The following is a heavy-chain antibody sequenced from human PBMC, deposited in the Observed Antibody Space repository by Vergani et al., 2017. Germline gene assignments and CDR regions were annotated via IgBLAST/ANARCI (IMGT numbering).Heavy chain of an antibody. D-gene: IGHD5-18*01. Sequence: EVQLVESGGGLVKPGGSLRLSCAASGFTFSSYSMNWVRQAPGKGLEWVSSISSSSSYIYYADSVKGRFTISRDNAKNSLYLQMNSLRAEDTAVYYCAGGSGAPRYSYGSDYYYYGMDVLGQXP. V-gene: IGHV3-21*01. CDR3: AGGSGAPRYSYGSDYYYYGMDV. CDR1: GFTFSSYS. J-gene: IGHJ6*02. CDR2: ISSSSSYI.